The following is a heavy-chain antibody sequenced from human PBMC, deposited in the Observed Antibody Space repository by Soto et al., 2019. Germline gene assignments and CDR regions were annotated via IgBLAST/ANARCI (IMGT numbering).Heavy chain of an antibody. J-gene: IGHJ4*02. Sequence: GGSLRLSCVGSGFTFSNCWMSWVRQAPGKGLEWVSNIRQDGSERSYVDSARGRFTISRDNNKRSVYLQMDSLGPEDTAVYYCARRAGNSVPTYYFDLWGQGALVTVSS. CDR2: IRQDGSER. CDR3: ARRAGNSVPTYYFDL. V-gene: IGHV3-7*03. CDR1: GFTFSNCW. D-gene: IGHD4-17*01.